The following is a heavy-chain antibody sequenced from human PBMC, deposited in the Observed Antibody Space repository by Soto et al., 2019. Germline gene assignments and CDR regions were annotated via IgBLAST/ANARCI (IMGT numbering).Heavy chain of an antibody. CDR3: AGDWNGDKYFDY. J-gene: IGHJ4*02. D-gene: IGHD4-17*01. Sequence: ELQLVESGGGLIQPGGSLRLACAASEFNVTNGHMNWVRQAPGKGLEWVSVIFGDGNRKYGDSVKGRFTISRDTSKNTVYLQMNSLRAEDTAVYYCAGDWNGDKYFDYWDQGTLVTVSS. CDR1: EFNVTNGH. V-gene: IGHV3-53*01. CDR2: IFGDGNR.